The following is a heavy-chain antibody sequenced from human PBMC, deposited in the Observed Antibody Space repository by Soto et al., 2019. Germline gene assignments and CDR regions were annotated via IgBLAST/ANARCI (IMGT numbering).Heavy chain of an antibody. CDR1: GGSISTYY. CDR2: IYYSGST. V-gene: IGHV4-59*08. CDR3: ARQSCRGGNCHYWFDP. D-gene: IGHD2-15*01. Sequence: PSETLSLTCTVSGGSISTYYWSWIRQPPGKGLEWIGYIYYSGSTNYNPSLKGRVTISVDTSRNQFSLKLSSVTAADTAVYYCARQSCRGGNCHYWFDPWGQGTLVTVSS. J-gene: IGHJ5*02.